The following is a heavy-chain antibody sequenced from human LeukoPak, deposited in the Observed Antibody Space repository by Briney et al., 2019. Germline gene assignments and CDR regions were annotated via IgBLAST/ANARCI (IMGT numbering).Heavy chain of an antibody. V-gene: IGHV1-18*01. Sequence: VASVKVSCKASGYTFSIYGFSWVRQAPGKALEWMGWIRADNGNTNYAQKVQGRVTMTTDTSTSTAYMQLWGLTSDDTAVYYCARVPARNDFWSGYSGYFDYWGQGTLVTVSS. J-gene: IGHJ4*02. CDR1: GYTFSIYG. CDR2: IRADNGNT. D-gene: IGHD3-3*01. CDR3: ARVPARNDFWSGYSGYFDY.